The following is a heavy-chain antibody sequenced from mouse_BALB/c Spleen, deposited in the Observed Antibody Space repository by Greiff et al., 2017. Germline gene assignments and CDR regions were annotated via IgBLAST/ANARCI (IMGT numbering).Heavy chain of an antibody. J-gene: IGHJ4*01. V-gene: IGHV5-15*02. Sequence: EVMLVESGGGLVQPGGSRKLSCAASGFTFSDYGMAWVRQAPGKGPEWVAFISNLAYSIYYADTVTGRFTISRENAKNTLYLEMSSLRSEDTAMYYCARTTDVSYYYAMDYWGQGTSVTVSS. CDR2: ISNLAYSI. CDR1: GFTFSDYG. D-gene: IGHD2-12*01. CDR3: ARTTDVSYYYAMDY.